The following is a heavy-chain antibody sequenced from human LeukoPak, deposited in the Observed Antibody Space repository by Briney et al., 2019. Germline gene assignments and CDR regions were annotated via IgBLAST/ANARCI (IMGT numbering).Heavy chain of an antibody. Sequence: SETLSLTCSVSGGSINSYYWSWIRQPPGKGLEWIGYIYYSGSTYYNPSLKSRVTISVDTSKNQFSLKLSSVTAADTAVYYCARERTRYYFDYWGQGTLVTVSS. CDR3: ARERTRYYFDY. CDR1: GGSINSYY. CDR2: IYYSGST. J-gene: IGHJ4*02. V-gene: IGHV4-30-4*08. D-gene: IGHD2-8*01.